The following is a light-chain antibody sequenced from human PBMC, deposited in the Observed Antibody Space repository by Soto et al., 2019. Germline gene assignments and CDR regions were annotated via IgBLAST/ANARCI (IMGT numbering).Light chain of an antibody. Sequence: EIVLTQSPGTLSLSPGERATLSCRSSQSVSSNYLAWYQQKPDQAPRLVIYDVSGRATGIPDRFSGSGSGTAFTLTISRLEPEDFAVYYCQQYGTSPTFGQGTNVEIK. J-gene: IGKJ1*01. CDR1: QSVSSNY. V-gene: IGKV3-20*01. CDR2: DVS. CDR3: QQYGTSPT.